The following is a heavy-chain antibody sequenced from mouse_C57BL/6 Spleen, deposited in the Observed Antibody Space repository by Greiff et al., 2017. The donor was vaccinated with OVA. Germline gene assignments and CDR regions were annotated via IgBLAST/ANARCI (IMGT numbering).Heavy chain of an antibody. V-gene: IGHV1-66*01. J-gene: IGHJ1*03. CDR1: GYSFTSYY. CDR3: AREGTSYYLGYFDV. D-gene: IGHD2-10*01. CDR2: IYPGSGNT. Sequence: QVQLQQSGPELVKPGASVKISCKASGYSFTSYYIHWVKQRPGQGLEWIGWIYPGSGNTKYNEKFKGKATLTADTSSSTAYMQLSSLTSEDSAVYYCAREGTSYYLGYFDVWGTGTTVTVSS.